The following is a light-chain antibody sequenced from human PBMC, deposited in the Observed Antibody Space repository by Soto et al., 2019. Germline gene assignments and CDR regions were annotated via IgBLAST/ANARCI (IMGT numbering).Light chain of an antibody. J-gene: IGKJ4*01. CDR2: GAS. Sequence: IVLTQSPGTLSLSPGERATLSCRASQSVSSYLAWYQQKPGQAPRLLIHGASTRATGIPARFSGSGSGTDFTLTISSLQPEDFATYYCQQANSFPFTFGGGTKVDIK. CDR1: QSVSSY. V-gene: IGKV3-11*01. CDR3: QQANSFPFT.